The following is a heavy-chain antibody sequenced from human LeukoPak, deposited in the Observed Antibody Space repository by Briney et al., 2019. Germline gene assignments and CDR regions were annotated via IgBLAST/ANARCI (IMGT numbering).Heavy chain of an antibody. CDR2: ISGSAGST. V-gene: IGHV3-23*01. CDR1: GFTVSSTY. D-gene: IGHD3-10*01. CDR3: AKVPHFYYGSGSYQLDY. Sequence: GGSLRLSCAASGFTVSSTYMSWIRQAAGKGLEWVSAISGSAGSTYYADSVKGRFTISRDNSKNTLYLQMNSLRAEDTAVYYCAKVPHFYYGSGSYQLDYWGQGTLVTVSS. J-gene: IGHJ4*02.